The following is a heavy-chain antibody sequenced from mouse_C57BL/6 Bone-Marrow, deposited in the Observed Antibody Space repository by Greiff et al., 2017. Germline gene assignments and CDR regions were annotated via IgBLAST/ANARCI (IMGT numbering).Heavy chain of an antibody. CDR2: IDPNSGGT. D-gene: IGHD1-1*01. Sequence: QVQLQQPGAELVKPGASVTLSCKASGYTFTSYWMHWVKQRPGRGLEWIGRIDPNSGGTKYNEQFKSKATLTVDKPASTAYMQLSSLTSEDSAVYYCAKGRYLLWYFDVWGTGTTVTVAS. CDR3: AKGRYLLWYFDV. CDR1: GYTFTSYW. V-gene: IGHV1-72*01. J-gene: IGHJ1*03.